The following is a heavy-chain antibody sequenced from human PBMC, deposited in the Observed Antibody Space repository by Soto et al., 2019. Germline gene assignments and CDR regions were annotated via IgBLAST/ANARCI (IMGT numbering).Heavy chain of an antibody. CDR3: ARLEGLATISYYFDF. D-gene: IGHD3-9*01. J-gene: IGHJ4*02. CDR1: DDSINSDKYY. Sequence: QLQLQESGPGLVKPSETLSLTCSVSDDSINSDKYYWGWIRQPPGKGLEWIGSIYYRGKAYYNPSLQTRVTISLDKSKSQFSLKLNSGTAADSAVYFCARLEGLATISYYFDFWGPGCLVTVSS. V-gene: IGHV4-39*01. CDR2: IYYRGKA.